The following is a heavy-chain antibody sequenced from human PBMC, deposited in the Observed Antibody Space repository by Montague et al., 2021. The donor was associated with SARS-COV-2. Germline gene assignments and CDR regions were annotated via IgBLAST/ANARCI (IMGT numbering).Heavy chain of an antibody. Sequence: SETLSLTCTVSGVSVTDTRCCWAWIRQPPGKGLEWIGNFFYRGTTYYSPALRSRVTISVDTSMQQFSLQVKSVTAADTAMYYCVGHRRGAGDYVRPSYFDPWGQGFVVTVSS. CDR3: VGHRRGAGDYVRPSYFDP. CDR1: GVSVTDTRCC. V-gene: IGHV4-39*01. J-gene: IGHJ5*02. CDR2: FFYRGTT. D-gene: IGHD3-10*02.